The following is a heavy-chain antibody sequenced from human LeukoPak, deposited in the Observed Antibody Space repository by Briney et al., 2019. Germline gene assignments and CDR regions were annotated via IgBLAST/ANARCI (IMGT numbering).Heavy chain of an antibody. CDR3: ARVRYDYAWGSYRPPLDY. J-gene: IGHJ4*02. V-gene: IGHV4-30-4*01. CDR2: ISYRGSP. Sequence: PSQTLSLTCTVSGGSISSGAYYWTWIRQPPGKGLEWIGYISYRGSPYYNPSLKSRVTISVDTSKDQFSLKLSSVTAADTAVYYCARVRYDYAWGSYRPPLDYWGQGTLVTVSS. D-gene: IGHD3-16*02. CDR1: GGSISSGAYY.